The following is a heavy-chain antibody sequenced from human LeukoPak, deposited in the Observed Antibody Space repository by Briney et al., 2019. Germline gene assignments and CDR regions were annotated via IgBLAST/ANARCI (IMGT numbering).Heavy chain of an antibody. J-gene: IGHJ4*02. Sequence: GGSLRLSCAASGFTFSSYDMHWVRQATGKGLEEVSAIGTAGDPYYPGSVKGRFTISRENAKNSLYLQMNSLRAGDTAVYYCARGSIAVAGTLDYWGQGTLVTVSS. CDR2: IGTAGDP. CDR3: ARGSIAVAGTLDY. V-gene: IGHV3-13*05. D-gene: IGHD6-19*01. CDR1: GFTFSSYD.